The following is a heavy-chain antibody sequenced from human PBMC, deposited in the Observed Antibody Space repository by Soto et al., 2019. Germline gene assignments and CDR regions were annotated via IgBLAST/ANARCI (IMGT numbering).Heavy chain of an antibody. CDR3: ARSPRSSPYFDY. CDR1: GYTFSNFW. V-gene: IGHV5-51*01. CDR2: IYPGDSET. J-gene: IGHJ4*02. Sequence: GESLKISCQCSGYTFSNFWIAWVRQLPGKGLEYMGIIYPGDSETRYSPSFHGKVTISADRSIGTAYLQWSSLEASDSAFYFCARSPRSSPYFDYWGQGALVTVSS. D-gene: IGHD6-13*01.